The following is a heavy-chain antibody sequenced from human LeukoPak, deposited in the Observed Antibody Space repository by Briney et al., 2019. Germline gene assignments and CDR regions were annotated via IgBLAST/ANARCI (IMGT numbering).Heavy chain of an antibody. Sequence: PGGSLRLSCAASGCTFNNYAMHWVRQAPGKGLEWVTTIWYDGSNKYYGDSVKGRFTISRDNSKSTLYLQMNSLRAEDTAVYYCARDKGNHPYNWFDPWGQGTLVTVSS. J-gene: IGHJ5*02. CDR3: ARDKGNHPYNWFDP. CDR2: IWYDGSNK. D-gene: IGHD1-14*01. V-gene: IGHV3-33*01. CDR1: GCTFNNYA.